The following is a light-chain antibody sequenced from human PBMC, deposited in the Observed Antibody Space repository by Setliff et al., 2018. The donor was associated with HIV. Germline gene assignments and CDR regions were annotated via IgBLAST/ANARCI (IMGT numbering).Light chain of an antibody. J-gene: IGLJ1*01. V-gene: IGLV2-14*01. CDR3: SSYAITNTLP. CDR1: SSDVGAYSY. CDR2: EVR. Sequence: QSALAQPASVSGSPGQSITISCTGTSSDVGAYSYVSWYQQHTGKAPKLIIYEVRNRPSGVANRFSGSKSGNTASLTISGLQAEDEADYYCSSYAITNTLPFGTGTKGTVL.